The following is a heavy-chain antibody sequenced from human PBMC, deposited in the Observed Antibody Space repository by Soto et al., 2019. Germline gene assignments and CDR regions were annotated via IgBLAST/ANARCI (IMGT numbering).Heavy chain of an antibody. CDR1: GYTFTSYD. J-gene: IGHJ6*03. Sequence: ASVKVSCKASGYTFTSYDINWVRQATGQGLEWMGWMNPNSGNTGYAQKFQGRVTMTRNTPISTAYMELSSLRSEDTAVYYCARFGVILCGELYYYYYMDVWGKGTTVTVSS. V-gene: IGHV1-8*02. D-gene: IGHD3-10*01. CDR3: ARFGVILCGELYYYYYMDV. CDR2: MNPNSGNT.